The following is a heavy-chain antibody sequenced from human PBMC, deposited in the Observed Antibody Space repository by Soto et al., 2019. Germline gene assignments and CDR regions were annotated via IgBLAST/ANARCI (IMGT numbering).Heavy chain of an antibody. CDR2: IWYDGSNK. V-gene: IGHV3-33*01. CDR3: ARDLAAAYYYYGMDV. CDR1: GFTFSSYG. D-gene: IGHD6-13*01. J-gene: IGHJ6*02. Sequence: GGSLRLSCAASGFTFSSYGIHWGRQAPGKGLEWVAVIWYDGSNKYYADSVKGRFTISRDNSKNTLYLQMNSLRAEDTAVYYCARDLAAAYYYYGMDVWGQGTTVTV.